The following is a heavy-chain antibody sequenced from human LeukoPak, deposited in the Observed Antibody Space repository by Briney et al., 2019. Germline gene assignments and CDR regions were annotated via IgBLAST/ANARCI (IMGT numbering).Heavy chain of an antibody. D-gene: IGHD2-21*02. V-gene: IGHV3-11*04. CDR2: ISSSGSTI. CDR1: GFTFSDYY. CDR3: ATQNSGGDGYFDY. Sequence: GGSLRLSCAASGFTFSDYYMSWIRQAPGKGLEWVSYISSSGSTIYYADSVKGRFTISRDNAKNSLYLQMNSLRAEDTAVHYCATQNSGGDGYFDYWGQGTLVTVSS. J-gene: IGHJ4*02.